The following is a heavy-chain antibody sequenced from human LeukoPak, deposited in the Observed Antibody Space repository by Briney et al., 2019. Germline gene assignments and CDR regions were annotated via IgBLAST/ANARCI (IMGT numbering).Heavy chain of an antibody. CDR1: GYTFTGYY. D-gene: IGHD3-16*02. V-gene: IGHV1-2*02. CDR2: INPNSGGT. CDR3: ARDLLPGSYRYRYYYYYMDV. Sequence: GASVEVSCKASGYTFTGYYMHWVRQAPGQGLEWMGWINPNSGGTNYAQKFQGRVTMTRDTSISTAYMGLSRLRSDDTAVYYCARDLLPGSYRYRYYYYYMDVWGKGTTVTVSS. J-gene: IGHJ6*03.